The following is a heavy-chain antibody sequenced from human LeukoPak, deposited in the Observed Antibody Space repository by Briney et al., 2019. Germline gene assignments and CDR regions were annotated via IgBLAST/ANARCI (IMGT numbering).Heavy chain of an antibody. Sequence: SQTLSLTCTVSGGSISSGGYYWSWIRQHPGKGLEWIGYIYYSGSTYYNPSLKSRVTISVDTSKNQFSLKLSSVTAADTAVYYCARDRIPAAYIDYWGQGTLVTVPS. V-gene: IGHV4-31*03. CDR2: IYYSGST. D-gene: IGHD2-2*01. J-gene: IGHJ4*02. CDR3: ARDRIPAAYIDY. CDR1: GGSISSGGYY.